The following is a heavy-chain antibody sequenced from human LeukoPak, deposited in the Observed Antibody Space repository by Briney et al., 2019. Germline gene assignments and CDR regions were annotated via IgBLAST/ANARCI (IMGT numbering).Heavy chain of an antibody. D-gene: IGHD3-16*02. CDR1: GGSISSYY. V-gene: IGHV4-4*07. Sequence: TSETLSLTCTVSGGSISSYYWSWIRQPAGKGLEWIGRIYTSGNTNYNPSLKSRVTMSVDTSKNQFSLKLSSVTAADTAVYYCARDRGITFGGVIVTTSPFDYWGQGTLVTVSS. CDR2: IYTSGNT. J-gene: IGHJ4*02. CDR3: ARDRGITFGGVIVTTSPFDY.